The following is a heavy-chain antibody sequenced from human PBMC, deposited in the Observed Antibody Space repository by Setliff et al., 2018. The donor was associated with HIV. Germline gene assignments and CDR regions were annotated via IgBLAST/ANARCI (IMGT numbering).Heavy chain of an antibody. D-gene: IGHD1-26*01. Sequence: SETLSLTCAVHGESLSPYFWSWIRQAPGKGLEWIGEINHSGSSNYNPSLKSRVTLSVDTSKNQFSLNLTSMTAADTAVYYCARGLGMVESTTPFDYWGQGTLVTVSS. CDR1: GESLSPYF. CDR3: ARGLGMVESTTPFDY. V-gene: IGHV4-34*01. CDR2: INHSGSS. J-gene: IGHJ4*02.